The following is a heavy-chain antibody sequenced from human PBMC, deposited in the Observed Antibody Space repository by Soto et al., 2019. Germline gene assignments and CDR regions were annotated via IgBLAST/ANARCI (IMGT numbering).Heavy chain of an antibody. CDR3: ARHRDTAVSYFDY. D-gene: IGHD5-18*01. Sequence: QLQLQESGPGLVKPSETLSLTCTVSGGSISSSSYYWGWIRQPPGKGLEWIGSIYYSGSTYYNPSLKSRVTISVDTSKNQFSLKLSSVTAADTAVYYCARHRDTAVSYFDYWGQGTLVTVSS. V-gene: IGHV4-39*01. J-gene: IGHJ4*02. CDR2: IYYSGST. CDR1: GGSISSSSYY.